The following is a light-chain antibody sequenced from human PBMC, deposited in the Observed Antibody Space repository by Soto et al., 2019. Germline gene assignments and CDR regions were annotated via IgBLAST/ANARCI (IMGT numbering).Light chain of an antibody. J-gene: IGKJ5*01. Sequence: EIVLTQSPGTLSLSPGERATLSCRASQSVNTNYLAWYQQKSEQAPRLLIYGASSRATGIPDRFSGSGSGTDFSITISRLEPEDFAASFCQQYGSSPITFGQGTRLEIK. CDR3: QQYGSSPIT. V-gene: IGKV3-20*01. CDR2: GAS. CDR1: QSVNTNY.